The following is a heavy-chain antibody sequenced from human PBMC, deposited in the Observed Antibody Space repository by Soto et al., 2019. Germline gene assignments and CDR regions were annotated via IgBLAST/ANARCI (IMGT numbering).Heavy chain of an antibody. CDR3: VIVKSPPPYYYYYGMDV. CDR2: ISAYNGNT. CDR1: GYTFTSYG. Sequence: QVQLVQSGAEVKKPGASVKVSCKASGYTFTSYGISWVRQAPGQGLEWMGWISAYNGNTNYAQKLQGRVTMTTDTSTSTAYMELRSLRSDDTAVYYCVIVKSPPPYYYYYGMDVWGQGTTVTVSS. V-gene: IGHV1-18*01. J-gene: IGHJ6*02.